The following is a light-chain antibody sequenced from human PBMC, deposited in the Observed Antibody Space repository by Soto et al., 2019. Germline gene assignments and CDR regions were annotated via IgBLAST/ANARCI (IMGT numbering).Light chain of an antibody. V-gene: IGKV3-20*01. Sequence: EIVLTQSPGTLSLSPGERATLSCRASQSISSNYLAWYQQKPGQAPRLLIYGASNRATGIPDRFGGSGSGTGFTLTISRLEPEDSAVYYCQQYGSSPLTFGGGTTVEIK. CDR2: GAS. J-gene: IGKJ4*01. CDR3: QQYGSSPLT. CDR1: QSISSNY.